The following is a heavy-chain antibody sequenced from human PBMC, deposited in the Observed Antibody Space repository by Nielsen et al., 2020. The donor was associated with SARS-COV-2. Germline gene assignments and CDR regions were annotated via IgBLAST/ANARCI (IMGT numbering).Heavy chain of an antibody. CDR1: GFTLSDYY. Sequence: GGSLRLSCAASGFTLSDYYMSWIRQAPGKGLEWISYIGSSGTTIYYADSVKGRFTISRDNAKNSLYLQMNSLRAEDTAVYYCARVNGVGPYNYYYYMDVWGKGTTVTVSS. V-gene: IGHV3-11*04. J-gene: IGHJ6*03. CDR3: ARVNGVGPYNYYYYMDV. D-gene: IGHD2-8*01. CDR2: IGSSGTTI.